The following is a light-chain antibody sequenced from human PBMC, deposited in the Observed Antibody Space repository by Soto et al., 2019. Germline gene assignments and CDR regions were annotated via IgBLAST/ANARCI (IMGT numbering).Light chain of an antibody. CDR1: QSIVTY. V-gene: IGKV1-39*01. J-gene: IGKJ1*01. CDR3: QQSYSTPPWT. CDR2: AAS. Sequence: KMTQSPSSLSACVGDIVTITCRASQSIVTYLNWYLQKPGKAPKLLIYAASNLQSGVPSRFSGSGSGTDFTLTISSLQPEDFATYFCQQSYSTPPWTFGQGTKVEIK.